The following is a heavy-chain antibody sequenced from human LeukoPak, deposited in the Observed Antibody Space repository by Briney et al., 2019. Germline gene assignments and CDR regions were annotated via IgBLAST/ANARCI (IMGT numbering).Heavy chain of an antibody. D-gene: IGHD3-10*01. J-gene: IGHJ6*02. CDR3: ARGYGSGSSDYYYGMDV. CDR2: INHSGST. Sequence: SETLSLTCAVYGGSFSGYYWSWIRQPPGKGLEWIGEINHSGSTNYNPSLKSRVTISVDTSKNQFSLKLSSVTAADTAVYYCARGYGSGSSDYYYGMDVWGHGATVTVSS. V-gene: IGHV4-34*01. CDR1: GGSFSGYY.